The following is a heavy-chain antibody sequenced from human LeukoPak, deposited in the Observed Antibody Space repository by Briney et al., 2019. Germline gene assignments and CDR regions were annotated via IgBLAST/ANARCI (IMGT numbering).Heavy chain of an antibody. J-gene: IGHJ4*02. CDR3: ARRGDILTDYAFDY. CDR2: IYYSGTT. Sequence: SETLSLTCSVSGGSINSNSHHWDWIRQAPGKGLEWIGNIYYSGTTSYNPSLRSRVTISVDTSKNQFSLRLSSVTAADTAVYYCARRGDILTDYAFDYWGQGTLVTVSS. V-gene: IGHV4-39*01. CDR1: GGSINSNSHH. D-gene: IGHD3-9*01.